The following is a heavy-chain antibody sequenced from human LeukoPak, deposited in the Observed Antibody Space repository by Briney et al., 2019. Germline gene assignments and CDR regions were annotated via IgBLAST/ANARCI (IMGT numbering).Heavy chain of an antibody. D-gene: IGHD2/OR15-2a*01. Sequence: PGRSLRLSCAASGFTFSSYGMHWVRQAPGKGLEWVAGVWFDGSKKSYADSVKGRFTISRDSSKNTLSLQMNSLTSEDTAVYYCARGYGNSGYNYFDYWGQGTLLTVSS. CDR2: VWFDGSKK. V-gene: IGHV3-33*01. CDR1: GFTFSSYG. J-gene: IGHJ4*02. CDR3: ARGYGNSGYNYFDY.